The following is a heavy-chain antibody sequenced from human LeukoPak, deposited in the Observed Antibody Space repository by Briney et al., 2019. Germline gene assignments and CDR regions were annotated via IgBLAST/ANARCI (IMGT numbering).Heavy chain of an antibody. Sequence: SETLSLTCTVSGGSISSGGYYWSWIRQHPGRGLEWIGYIYYSGSTYYNPSLKSRVTISVDTSKNQFSLKLSSLTAADTAVYYCARQDYGGHYYYGMDAWGKGTTVTVSS. V-gene: IGHV4-31*03. D-gene: IGHD4/OR15-4a*01. CDR1: GGSISSGGYY. CDR2: IYYSGST. J-gene: IGHJ6*04. CDR3: ARQDYGGHYYYGMDA.